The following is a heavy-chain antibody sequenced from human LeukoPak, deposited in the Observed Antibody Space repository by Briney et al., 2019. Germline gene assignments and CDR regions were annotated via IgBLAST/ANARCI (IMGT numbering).Heavy chain of an antibody. CDR2: INWNGGGI. CDR3: ARDCDGYDSSGYENPGPFDY. J-gene: IGHJ4*02. Sequence: GGPLRLSCAASGFTFDDYGMSWVPQAPGKGLEWVSGINWNGGGIGYADSVKGRFTISRDNAKNCLYLQMNSLRAEDTALYYCARDCDGYDSSGYENPGPFDYWGQGTLVTVSS. D-gene: IGHD3-22*01. CDR1: GFTFDDYG. V-gene: IGHV3-20*04.